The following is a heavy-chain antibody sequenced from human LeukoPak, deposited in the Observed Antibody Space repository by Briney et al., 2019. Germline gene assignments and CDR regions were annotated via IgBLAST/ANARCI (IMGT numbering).Heavy chain of an antibody. D-gene: IGHD6-19*01. CDR2: INHSGST. CDR1: GGSFSGYY. CDR3: ARGLSRYSSGWYGFDY. J-gene: IGHJ4*02. Sequence: SETLSLTCAVYGGSFSGYYWSWIRQPPGKGLEWIGEINHSGSTNYNPSLKSRVTISVDTSKNKFSLKLSSVTAADTAVYYCARGLSRYSSGWYGFDYWGQGTLVTVSS. V-gene: IGHV4-34*01.